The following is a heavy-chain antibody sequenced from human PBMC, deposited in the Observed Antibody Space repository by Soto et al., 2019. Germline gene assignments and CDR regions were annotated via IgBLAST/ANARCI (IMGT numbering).Heavy chain of an antibody. Sequence: GGALKISCKGSGYSLSSYWIRWVRPMPRKSLEWMGRIDPSDSYTNYSPSFQGHVTISADKSISTAYLQWSSLKASDTAMYYCARHTSIAARDYYYYYGMDVWGQGTTVTVSS. D-gene: IGHD6-6*01. CDR3: ARHTSIAARDYYYYYGMDV. V-gene: IGHV5-10-1*01. CDR1: GYSLSSYW. CDR2: IDPSDSYT. J-gene: IGHJ6*02.